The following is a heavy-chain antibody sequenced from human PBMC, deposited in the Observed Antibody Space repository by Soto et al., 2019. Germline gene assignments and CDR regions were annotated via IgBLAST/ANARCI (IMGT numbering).Heavy chain of an antibody. CDR3: ARAVEYCSSTSCYREDY. CDR2: IYYSGST. D-gene: IGHD2-2*02. J-gene: IGHJ4*02. V-gene: IGHV4-59*01. Sequence: PSETLSLTCTVSGGSIISYYWSWSRQPPGKGLEWIGYIYYSGSTNYNPSLKSRVTISVDTSKNQFSLKLSSVTAADTAVYYCARAVEYCSSTSCYREDYWGQGTLVTVSS. CDR1: GGSIISYY.